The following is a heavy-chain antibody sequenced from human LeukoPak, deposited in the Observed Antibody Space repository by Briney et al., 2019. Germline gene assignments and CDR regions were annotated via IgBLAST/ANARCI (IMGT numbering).Heavy chain of an antibody. J-gene: IGHJ3*02. V-gene: IGHV3-21*01. CDR2: ISSSSYI. CDR1: GFTFSGYT. CDR3: ARDFGGYYDYVWGSYRYDAFDI. Sequence: GGSLRLSCAASGFTFSGYTINWVRQAPGKGLEWVSSISSSSYIYYADSVKGRFTISRDNAKNSLYLQMNSLRAEDTAVYYCARDFGGYYDYVWGSYRYDAFDIWGQGTMVTVSS. D-gene: IGHD3-16*02.